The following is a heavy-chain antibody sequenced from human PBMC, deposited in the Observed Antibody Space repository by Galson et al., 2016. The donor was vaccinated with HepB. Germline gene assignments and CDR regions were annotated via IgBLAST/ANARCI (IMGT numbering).Heavy chain of an antibody. D-gene: IGHD1-26*01. J-gene: IGHJ4*02. CDR1: GFSNYG. CDR3: AASGSYLAADY. CDR2: ISYDGNKK. Sequence: SLRLSCAASGFSNYGMHWVRQAPGKGLEWVAVISYDGNKKFYAASVRGRFTISRDNSRNTLYLQMNSLRPEDTALYYCAASGSYLAADYWGQGTLVTVSS. V-gene: IGHV3-30*03.